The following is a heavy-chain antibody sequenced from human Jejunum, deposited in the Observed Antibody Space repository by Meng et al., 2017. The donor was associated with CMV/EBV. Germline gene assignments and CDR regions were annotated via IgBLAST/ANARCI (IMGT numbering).Heavy chain of an antibody. CDR2: IYAVGNT. D-gene: IGHD2/OR15-2a*01. Sequence: LGLSCAASGFSVGNTYMNWVRQAPGKGLEWVSVIYAVGNTYYADSVKGRFFISRDSSKNILYLQMNSLRPEDTALYYCARGAFDWGQGTLVTVSS. J-gene: IGHJ4*02. V-gene: IGHV3-66*02. CDR1: GFSVGNTY. CDR3: ARGAFD.